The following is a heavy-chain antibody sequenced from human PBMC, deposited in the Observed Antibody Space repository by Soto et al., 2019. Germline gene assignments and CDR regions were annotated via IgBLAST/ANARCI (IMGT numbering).Heavy chain of an antibody. CDR1: GGSISSYY. CDR3: ARVGTRSDPRDFDY. CDR2: IYYSGST. D-gene: IGHD3-3*01. J-gene: IGHJ4*02. Sequence: PSETLSLTCTVSGGSISSYYWSWIRQPPGKGLEWIGYIYYSGSTNYNPSLKSRVTISVDTSKNQFSLKLSSVTAADTAVYYCARVGTRSDPRDFDYWGQGTLVTVSS. V-gene: IGHV4-59*12.